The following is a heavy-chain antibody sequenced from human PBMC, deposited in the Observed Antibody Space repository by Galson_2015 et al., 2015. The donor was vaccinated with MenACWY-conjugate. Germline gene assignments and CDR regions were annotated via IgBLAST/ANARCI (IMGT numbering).Heavy chain of an antibody. Sequence: ETLSLTCAVSGGSIHNDGYFWGWIRQPPGKGLEWIATIYYSGTTYYNPSLKRRVTISLDTSKKQFSLSLNSVTAADTAVYYCAIWGVGRRRIEDYCGQGTLVTVSS. D-gene: IGHD2-8*01. V-gene: IGHV4-39*07. CDR1: GGSIHNDGYF. CDR3: AIWGVGRRRIEDY. CDR2: IYYSGTT. J-gene: IGHJ4*02.